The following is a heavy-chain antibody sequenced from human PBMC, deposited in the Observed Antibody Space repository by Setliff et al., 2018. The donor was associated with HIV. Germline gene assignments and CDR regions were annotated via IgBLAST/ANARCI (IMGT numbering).Heavy chain of an antibody. CDR3: ASLTTDRFLEWLFVY. CDR1: GGSISSNW. Sequence: SETLSLTCAVSGGSISSNWWSWVRQSPGKGLEWIGEIYHSGSTHYNPSLQSRVTISVDTSKNQFSLKLSSVTAADTAVYYCASLTTDRFLEWLFVYWGQGTLVTVSS. D-gene: IGHD3-3*01. CDR2: IYHSGST. J-gene: IGHJ4*02. V-gene: IGHV4-4*02.